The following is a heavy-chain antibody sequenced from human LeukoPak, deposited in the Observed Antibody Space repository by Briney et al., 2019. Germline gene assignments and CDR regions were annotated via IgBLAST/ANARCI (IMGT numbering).Heavy chain of an antibody. CDR1: GGSINFYY. CDR2: IYSTGST. J-gene: IGHJ4*02. V-gene: IGHV4-4*07. Sequence: KPSETLSLTCTVSGGSINFYYWSWIRQPAGKGLEWIGRIYSTGSTNYSPSLKGRVTMSVDKSKNQFSLNLSSVTAADTAVYYCARGIADPYSFDSWGQGTLVTVSS. CDR3: ARGIADPYSFDS. D-gene: IGHD6-13*01.